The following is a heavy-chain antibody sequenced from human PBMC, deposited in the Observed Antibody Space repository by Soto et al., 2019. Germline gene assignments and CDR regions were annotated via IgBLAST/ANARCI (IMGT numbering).Heavy chain of an antibody. CDR1: GFSLSTSGVG. Sequence: SGPTLVNPTQTLTLTCTFSGFSLSTSGVGVGWIRQPPGKALEWLALIYWDDDKRYSPSLKSRLTITKDTSKNQVVLTMTNMDPVDTATYYCAHMGDYGNYYYYGMDVWGQGTTVTVSS. CDR2: IYWDDDK. D-gene: IGHD4-17*01. J-gene: IGHJ6*02. CDR3: AHMGDYGNYYYYGMDV. V-gene: IGHV2-5*02.